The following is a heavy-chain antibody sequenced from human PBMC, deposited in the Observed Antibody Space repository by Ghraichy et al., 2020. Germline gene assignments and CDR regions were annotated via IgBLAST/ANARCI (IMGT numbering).Heavy chain of an antibody. V-gene: IGHV3-23*01. CDR1: GFTFSSYA. Sequence: GGSLRLSCAASGFTFSSYAMSWVRQAPGKGLEWVSAISGSGGSTYYADSVRGRFTISRDNSKNTLYLQMNSLRAEDTAVYYCASLPSPTVSYPFDYWGQGTMVTVSS. CDR3: ASLPSPTVSYPFDY. D-gene: IGHD4-17*01. CDR2: ISGSGGST. J-gene: IGHJ4*02.